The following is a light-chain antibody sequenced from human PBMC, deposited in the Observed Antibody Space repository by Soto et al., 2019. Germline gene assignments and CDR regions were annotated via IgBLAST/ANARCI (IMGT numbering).Light chain of an antibody. J-gene: IGLJ3*02. Sequence: QSALTQPASVSGSPGQSITISCTGTSSDVGGYNYVSWYQQDPGKAPKLMIFEVTNRPSGVSNRFSGSKSGNTASLTISGLQSEDEADYYCAAWDDSLNVLFGGGTKLTVL. CDR2: EVT. V-gene: IGLV2-14*01. CDR3: AAWDDSLNVL. CDR1: SSDVGGYNY.